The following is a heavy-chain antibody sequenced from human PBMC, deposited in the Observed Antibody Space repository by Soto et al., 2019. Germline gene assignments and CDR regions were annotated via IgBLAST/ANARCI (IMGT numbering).Heavy chain of an antibody. CDR2: IGGSGGT. CDR1: GFTFSSYA. D-gene: IGHD2-15*01. CDR3: ATGPGWSSDYDS. V-gene: IGHV3-23*01. J-gene: IGHJ4*02. Sequence: EVQLLESGGGLVQPGGSLRLSCAASGFTFSSYAMSWVRLAPGKGLEWFSSIGGSGGTYYADSVKGRFTISRDNSKNMSYLHLNSLRTEDTAMYDCATGPGWSSDYDSWGQRTLVTVSP.